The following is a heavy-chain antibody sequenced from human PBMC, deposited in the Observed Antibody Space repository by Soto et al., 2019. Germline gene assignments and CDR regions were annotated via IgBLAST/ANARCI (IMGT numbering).Heavy chain of an antibody. CDR1: GYSFTSYW. CDR3: ARLGITHYYDSSGYYYFDY. Sequence: GESLKISCKGSGYSFTSYWIGWVRQMPGKGLEWMGIIYPGDSDTRYSPSFQGQVTISADKSISTAYLQWSSLKASDTAMYYCARLGITHYYDSSGYYYFDYWGQGTLVTVSS. J-gene: IGHJ4*02. CDR2: IYPGDSDT. V-gene: IGHV5-51*01. D-gene: IGHD3-22*01.